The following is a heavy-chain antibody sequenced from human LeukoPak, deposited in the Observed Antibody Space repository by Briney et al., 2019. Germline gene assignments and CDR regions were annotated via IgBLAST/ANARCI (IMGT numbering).Heavy chain of an antibody. CDR3: ARGQGLFDY. J-gene: IGHJ4*02. CDR2: INHSGST. V-gene: IGHV4-34*01. CDR1: GGSFSGYY. D-gene: IGHD3/OR15-3a*01. Sequence: SETLSLTCAVYGGSFSGYYWSWIRQPPGKGLEWIGEINHSGSTNYNPSLKSRVTISVDTCKNQFSLKLSSVTAADTAVYYCARGQGLFDYWGQGTLVTVSS.